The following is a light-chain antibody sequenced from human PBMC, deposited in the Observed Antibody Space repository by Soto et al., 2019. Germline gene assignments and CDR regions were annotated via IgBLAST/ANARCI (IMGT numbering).Light chain of an antibody. Sequence: QSVLTQPPSASGTPGQRVTISCSGSGSSIGTNTVNWYRQLPGTAPTLLIYGNNKRPSGGADRFSGAKSGTSASLAISGLQSDDEAEYYCSAWDGSLNNVLFGGGTKLTVL. J-gene: IGLJ2*01. CDR1: GSSIGTNT. CDR3: SAWDGSLNNVL. V-gene: IGLV1-44*01. CDR2: GNN.